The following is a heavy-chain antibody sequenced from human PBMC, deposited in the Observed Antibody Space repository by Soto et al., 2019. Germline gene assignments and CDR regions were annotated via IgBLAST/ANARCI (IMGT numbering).Heavy chain of an antibody. J-gene: IGHJ4*02. CDR2: ISDGVST. CDR1: GFRVTNIY. V-gene: IGHV3-53*01. D-gene: IGHD5-12*01. Sequence: GGSLRLSCAASGFRVTNIYMSWVRQAPGQGLEWVSTISDGVSTWYADSVTGRFTISRDDSKNTLYLEMNFLRADDTAIYYCARDHGYGGYDFRGQGTQVTVSS. CDR3: ARDHGYGGYDF.